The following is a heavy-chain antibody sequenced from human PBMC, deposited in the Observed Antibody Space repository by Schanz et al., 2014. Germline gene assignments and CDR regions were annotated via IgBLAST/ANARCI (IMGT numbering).Heavy chain of an antibody. CDR2: ISGSGGST. J-gene: IGHJ4*02. Sequence: EARLVESGGGLVEPGGSLRLSCSGSGFTFSEVYMSWVRQAPGKGLEWVSIISGSGGSTFHADSVKGRFTVSRDNSKNTLYLQMNSLRAEDTAIYHCAKGVVVVVAANFLDSWGQGTLVTVSS. CDR3: AKGVVVVVAANFLDS. V-gene: IGHV3-23*04. CDR1: GFTFSEVY. D-gene: IGHD2-15*01.